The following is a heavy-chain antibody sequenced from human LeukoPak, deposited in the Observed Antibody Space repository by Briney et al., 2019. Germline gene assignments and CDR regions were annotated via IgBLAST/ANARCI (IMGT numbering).Heavy chain of an antibody. Sequence: ASVKVSCKASGYTFTAYYMHWVRQAPGQGLEWMGWINPNSGGTNYAQKFQGRVTMTRDTSISTAYMELSRLRSDDTAAYYCARDGRSGGYCSGGSCPKTNDYWGQGTLVTVSS. D-gene: IGHD2-15*01. V-gene: IGHV1-2*02. CDR1: GYTFTAYY. J-gene: IGHJ4*02. CDR3: ARDGRSGGYCSGGSCPKTNDY. CDR2: INPNSGGT.